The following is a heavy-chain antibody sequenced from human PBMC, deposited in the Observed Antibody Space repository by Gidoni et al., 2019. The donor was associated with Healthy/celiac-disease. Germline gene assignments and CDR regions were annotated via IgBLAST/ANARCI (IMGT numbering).Heavy chain of an antibody. Sequence: EVQLVESGGGLVHPGGSLRLSCAASGFTVSSNYMSWVRQAPGKGLEWVSVIYSGGSTYYADSVKGRFTISRDNSKNTLYLQMNSLRAEDTAVYYCARTAYCSGGSCYDHDWFDPWGQGTLVTVSS. CDR3: ARTAYCSGGSCYDHDWFDP. J-gene: IGHJ5*02. CDR1: GFTVSSNY. CDR2: IYSGGST. D-gene: IGHD2-15*01. V-gene: IGHV3-66*01.